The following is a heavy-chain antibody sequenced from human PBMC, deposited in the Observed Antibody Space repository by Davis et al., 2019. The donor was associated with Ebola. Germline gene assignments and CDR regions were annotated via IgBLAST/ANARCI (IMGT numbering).Heavy chain of an antibody. V-gene: IGHV4-39*07. CDR1: GGSISSSSYY. Sequence: GSLRLSCTVSGGSISSSSYYWGWIRQPPGKGLEWIGEINHSGSTNYNPSLKSRVTISVDTSKNQFSLKLSSVTAADTAVYYCARGRSGYYYYGMDVWGQGTTVTVSS. D-gene: IGHD6-19*01. CDR2: INHSGST. CDR3: ARGRSGYYYYGMDV. J-gene: IGHJ6*02.